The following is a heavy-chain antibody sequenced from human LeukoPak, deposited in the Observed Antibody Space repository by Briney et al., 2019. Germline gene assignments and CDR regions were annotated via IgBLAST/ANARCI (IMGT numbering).Heavy chain of an antibody. J-gene: IGHJ4*02. D-gene: IGHD3-16*01. V-gene: IGHV1-2*02. Sequence: ASVKVSCKASGYTFTGYYLHWVRQAPGQGLDWMGWINPNSGGTTYAQNFKGRVTMTWDTSISTAYMELSRLRSDDTAVYYCARDVWGVGAPRLDYWGQGTLVTVSS. CDR3: ARDVWGVGAPRLDY. CDR2: INPNSGGT. CDR1: GYTFTGYY.